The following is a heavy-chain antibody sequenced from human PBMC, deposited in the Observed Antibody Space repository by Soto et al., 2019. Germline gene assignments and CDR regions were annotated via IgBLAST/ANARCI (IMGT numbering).Heavy chain of an antibody. CDR2: IIPILGIA. CDR3: ARGLGVPLVAGTDDAFDI. V-gene: IGHV1-69*02. J-gene: IGHJ3*02. CDR1: GRTFSSYT. D-gene: IGHD6-19*01. Sequence: QVELVQSGVEVKKPGSSVKVSCEASGRTFSSYTISWVRQAHGQGLEWMGRIIPILGIANYTQKFQGRVTITADKSTSTVYMEVSSLRSEDTAIYYCARGLGVPLVAGTDDAFDIWGRGTMVTVSS.